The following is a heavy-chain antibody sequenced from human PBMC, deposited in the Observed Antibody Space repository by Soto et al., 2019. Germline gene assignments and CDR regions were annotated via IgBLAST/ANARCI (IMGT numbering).Heavy chain of an antibody. CDR2: IYYSGST. CDR3: ARDFGGAAAGPYDY. J-gene: IGHJ4*02. CDR1: GGSISSYY. V-gene: IGHV4-59*01. Sequence: SETLSLTCTVSGGSISSYYWSWIRQLPGKGLEWIGYIYYSGSTNYNPSLKSRVTISVDTSKNQFSLKLSSVTAADTAVYYCARDFGGAAAGPYDYWGQGTLVTVS. D-gene: IGHD6-13*01.